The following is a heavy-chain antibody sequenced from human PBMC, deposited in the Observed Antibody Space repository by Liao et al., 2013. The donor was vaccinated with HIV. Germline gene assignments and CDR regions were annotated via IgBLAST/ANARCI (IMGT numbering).Heavy chain of an antibody. CDR2: SIIVEAP. CDR1: GGSFSGYY. CDR3: ARGKLLWIFDY. V-gene: IGHV4-34*01. J-gene: IGHJ4*02. Sequence: QVQLQQWGAGLLKPSETLSLTCAVYGGSFSGYYWSWIRQPPGKGRGVDWGKSIIVEAPTTTRPSKSRVTMSADTSKNQFSLKLSSVTAADTAVYYCARGKLLWIFDYWGQGTLVTVSS. D-gene: IGHD2-21*02.